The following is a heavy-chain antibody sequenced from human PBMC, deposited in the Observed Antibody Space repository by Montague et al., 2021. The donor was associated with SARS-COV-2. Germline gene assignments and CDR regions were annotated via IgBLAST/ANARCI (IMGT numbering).Heavy chain of an antibody. V-gene: IGHV4-59*01. D-gene: IGHD3-10*01. Sequence: SKTRSLTCTVSGDSIGGYYWSWVRQPPGKGLQWIGYIYYSGSTHYNPSLKSRVTISVGTSKNQFSLKLSSVTAADTAVYYCARGAPKFGSASYYNEDYFDFWGQGALVTVSS. CDR2: IYYSGST. CDR3: ARGAPKFGSASYYNEDYFDF. CDR1: GDSIGGYY. J-gene: IGHJ4*02.